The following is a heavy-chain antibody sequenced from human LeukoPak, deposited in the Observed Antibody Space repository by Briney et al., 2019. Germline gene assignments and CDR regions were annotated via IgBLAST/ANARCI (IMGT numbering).Heavy chain of an antibody. Sequence: ASVKVSCKASGYTFTSYGISWVRQAPGQGLEWMGWISAYNGNTNYAQKLQGRVTMTTDTSTSTAYMELRSLRSEDTAVYYCARVLESSGWYYFDYWGQGTLVTVSS. CDR3: ARVLESSGWYYFDY. J-gene: IGHJ4*02. D-gene: IGHD6-19*01. V-gene: IGHV1-18*01. CDR2: ISAYNGNT. CDR1: GYTFTSYG.